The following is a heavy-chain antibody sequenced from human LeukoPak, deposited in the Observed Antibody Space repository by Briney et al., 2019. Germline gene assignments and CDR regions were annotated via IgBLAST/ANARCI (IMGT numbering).Heavy chain of an antibody. D-gene: IGHD5-24*01. Sequence: GGCLRLSCAASGFMFSGNWMSWVRLAPGKGLEWVANIKEDGTETYYVDSVKGRFTISRDNAKNSLYLQMNSLRVEDTAVYYCAKEGRSLQTYWGQGTLVTVSS. CDR2: IKEDGTET. J-gene: IGHJ4*02. CDR3: AKEGRSLQTY. V-gene: IGHV3-7*03. CDR1: GFMFSGNW.